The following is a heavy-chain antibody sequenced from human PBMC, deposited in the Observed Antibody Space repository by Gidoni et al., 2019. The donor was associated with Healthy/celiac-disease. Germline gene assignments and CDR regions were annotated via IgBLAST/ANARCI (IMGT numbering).Heavy chain of an antibody. J-gene: IGHJ4*02. D-gene: IGHD6-19*01. CDR1: GFTFSDYS. CDR3: ARDKQWLAPPTDY. V-gene: IGHV3-11*06. CDR2: ISSSSSYT. Sequence: QVQLVESGGGLVKPGGSLSLYCAASGFTFSDYSISWIRQAPGKGLEWLSYISSSSSYTNYADSVKGRFTISRDNAKNSLYLQMNSLRAEDTGVYYCARDKQWLAPPTDYWGQGTLVTVSS.